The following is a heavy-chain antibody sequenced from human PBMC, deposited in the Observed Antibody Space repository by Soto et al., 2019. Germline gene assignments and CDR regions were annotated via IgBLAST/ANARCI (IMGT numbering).Heavy chain of an antibody. J-gene: IGHJ4*02. CDR3: ARVPSSSGRAHFDY. V-gene: IGHV3-30-3*01. CDR1: GFTFSSYA. Sequence: QVQLVESGGGVVQPGRSLRLSCAASGFTFSSYAMHWVRQAPGKGLEWVAVISYDGSNKYYADSVKGRFTISRDNSKNTRYLQRNRLRAEDTAVYYCARVPSSSGRAHFDYWGQGTLVTVSS. CDR2: ISYDGSNK. D-gene: IGHD2-15*01.